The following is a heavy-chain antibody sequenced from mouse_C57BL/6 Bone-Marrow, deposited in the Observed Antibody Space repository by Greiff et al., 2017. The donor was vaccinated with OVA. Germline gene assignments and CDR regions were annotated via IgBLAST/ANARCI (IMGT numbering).Heavy chain of an antibody. CDR2: INPSSGYT. J-gene: IGHJ2*01. V-gene: IGHV1-4*01. D-gene: IGHD1-1*01. CDR1: GYTFTSYT. Sequence: QVQLQQSGAELARPGASVKMSCKASGYTFTSYTMPWVKQRPGQGLEWIGYINPSSGYTKYNQKFKDKATLTADKSSSTAYMQLSSLTSEDSAVYYCARSQDTTDYFDYWGQGTTLTVSS. CDR3: ARSQDTTDYFDY.